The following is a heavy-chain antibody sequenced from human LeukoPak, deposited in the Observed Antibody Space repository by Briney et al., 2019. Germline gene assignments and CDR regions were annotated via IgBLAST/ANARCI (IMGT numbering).Heavy chain of an antibody. CDR1: GYTFTGYY. D-gene: IGHD1-26*01. CDR3: ASGPVGATRVGNY. CDR2: INPNSGGT. J-gene: IGHJ4*02. Sequence: ASVKVSCKASGYTFTGYYMHWVRQAPGQGLEWMGWINPNSGGTNYAQKFQGRVTMTRDTYISTAYMELSRLRSDDTAVYYCASGPVGATRVGNYWGQGTLVTVSS. V-gene: IGHV1-2*02.